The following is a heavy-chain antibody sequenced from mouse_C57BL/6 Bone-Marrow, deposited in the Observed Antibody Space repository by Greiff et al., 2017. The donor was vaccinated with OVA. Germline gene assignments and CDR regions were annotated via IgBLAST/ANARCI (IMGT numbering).Heavy chain of an antibody. J-gene: IGHJ1*03. CDR3: ASSSYDWYFDV. V-gene: IGHV1-31*01. D-gene: IGHD1-1*01. CDR1: GYSFTGYY. Sequence: EVKLMESGPELVKPGASVKISCKASGYSFTGYYMHWVKQSHGNILDWIGYIYPYNGVSSYNQKFKGKATLTVDKSSSTAYMELRSLTSEASAVYYCASSSYDWYFDVWGTGTTVTVSS. CDR2: IYPYNGVS.